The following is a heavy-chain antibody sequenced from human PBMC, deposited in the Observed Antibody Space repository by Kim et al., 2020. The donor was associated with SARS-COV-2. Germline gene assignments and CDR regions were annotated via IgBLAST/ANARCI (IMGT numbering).Heavy chain of an antibody. CDR3: ARGVVGALFDY. D-gene: IGHD1-26*01. J-gene: IGHJ4*02. CDR2: T. V-gene: IGHV4-61*02. Sequence: TNYNPSLKRRVTISVDTSKNQSFLKLSSVTAADTAVYYCARGVVGALFDYWGQGTLVTVSS.